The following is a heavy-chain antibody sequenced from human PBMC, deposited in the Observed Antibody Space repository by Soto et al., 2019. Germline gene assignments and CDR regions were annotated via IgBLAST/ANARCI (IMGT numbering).Heavy chain of an antibody. Sequence: QVQLQESGPGLVKPSETLSLTCTVSGGYISGYYWSWFRQPPGKGLEWIGYIYYSGSSNYKPSLKRRVNISVHTSKNQSALKLSTGTAADTAVYYCARCDEGGYKFDYWGQGTLVTVSS. CDR1: GGYISGYY. D-gene: IGHD5-12*01. V-gene: IGHV4-59*01. CDR2: IYYSGSS. CDR3: ARCDEGGYKFDY. J-gene: IGHJ4*02.